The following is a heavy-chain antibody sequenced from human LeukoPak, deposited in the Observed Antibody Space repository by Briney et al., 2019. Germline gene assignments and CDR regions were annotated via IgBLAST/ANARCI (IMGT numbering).Heavy chain of an antibody. V-gene: IGHV3-33*01. CDR3: ARGVATIGKFDY. CDR1: GFTFSSYG. Sequence: GGSLRLSCAASGFTFSSYGMHWVRQAPGKGLEWVAVIWYDGSNKYYADSVKGRFTISRDNSKNTLYLQMNSLRAEDTAVYYCARGVATIGKFDYWGQGALVTVSS. CDR2: IWYDGSNK. J-gene: IGHJ4*02. D-gene: IGHD5-12*01.